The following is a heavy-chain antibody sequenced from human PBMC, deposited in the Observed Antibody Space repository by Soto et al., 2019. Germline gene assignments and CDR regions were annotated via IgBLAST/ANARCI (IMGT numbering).Heavy chain of an antibody. CDR1: GGSVSSGNFY. D-gene: IGHD6-13*01. Sequence: SETLSLTCTVSGGSVSSGNFYWSWIRQPPGKGLEWIGDIYYNGNTKYNPSLKSRVTISMDKSKNQFSLKVSSVTAADTAVHYCARELLVTRYFDYWGQGTLVTVSS. CDR3: ARELLVTRYFDY. J-gene: IGHJ4*03. V-gene: IGHV4-61*01. CDR2: IYYNGNT.